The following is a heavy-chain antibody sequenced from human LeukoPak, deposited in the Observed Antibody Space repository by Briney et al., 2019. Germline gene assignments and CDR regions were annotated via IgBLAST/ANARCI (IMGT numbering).Heavy chain of an antibody. CDR3: ARGEPHGGMVDY. V-gene: IGHV4-34*01. J-gene: IGHJ4*02. CDR2: INHSGST. CDR1: GGSFSGYY. Sequence: PSETLSLTCAVNGGSFSGYYWSWIRQPPGKGLEWIGEINHSGSTNYNPSLKSRVTISVDTSKNQFSLKLSSVTAADTAVYYCARGEPHGGMVDYWGQGTLVTVSS. D-gene: IGHD3-16*01.